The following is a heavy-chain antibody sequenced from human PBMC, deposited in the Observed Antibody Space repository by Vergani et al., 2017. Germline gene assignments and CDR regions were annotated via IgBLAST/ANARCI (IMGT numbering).Heavy chain of an antibody. D-gene: IGHD4-17*01. J-gene: IGHJ4*02. V-gene: IGHV3-30*04. CDR2: ISYDGSNK. CDR3: AREDGDYDYFDY. Sequence: QVQLVESGGGVVQPGRSLRLSCAASGFTFSSYAMHWVRQAPGKGLEWVAVISYDGSNKYYADSVKGRFTISRDNSKNTLYLQMNSLRAEDTAVYYCAREDGDYDYFDYWGQGTLVTVSS. CDR1: GFTFSSYA.